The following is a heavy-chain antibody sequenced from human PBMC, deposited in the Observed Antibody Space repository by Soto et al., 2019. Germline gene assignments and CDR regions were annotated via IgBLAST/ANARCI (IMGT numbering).Heavy chain of an antibody. D-gene: IGHD2-15*01. CDR2: IKQAGSEK. J-gene: IGHJ3*02. CDR3: ERDMYWCVTIDDGVDI. CDR1: GFTFSSYW. V-gene: IGHV3-7*01. Sequence: PGGSLRLTCAASGFTFSSYWMSWVRQAPGKGLEWVANIKQAGSEKYYVDSVKGRFTISRDNAKNSLYLQMNSLRAEDTAAYYFERDMYWCVTIDDGVDIWGQGTMVTVSS.